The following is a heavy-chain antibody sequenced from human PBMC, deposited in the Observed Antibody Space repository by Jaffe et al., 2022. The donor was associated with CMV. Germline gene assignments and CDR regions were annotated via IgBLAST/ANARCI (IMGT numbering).Heavy chain of an antibody. CDR2: IYYSGST. Sequence: QVQLQESGPGLVKPSETLSLTCTVSGGSISSYYWSWIRQPPGKGLEWIGYIYYSGSTNYNPSLKSRVTISVDTSKNQFSLKLSSVTAADTAVYYCAREFVAEGNWFDPWGQGTLVTVSS. V-gene: IGHV4-59*01. CDR1: GGSISSYY. D-gene: IGHD2-15*01. J-gene: IGHJ5*02. CDR3: AREFVAEGNWFDP.